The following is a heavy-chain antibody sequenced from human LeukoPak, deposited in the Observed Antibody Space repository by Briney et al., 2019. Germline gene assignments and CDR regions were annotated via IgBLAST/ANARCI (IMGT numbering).Heavy chain of an antibody. CDR1: GGSIGSSSYY. J-gene: IGHJ4*02. CDR2: IYYSGST. CDR3: ARVGARVY. Sequence: SETLSLTCTVSGGSIGSSSYYWGWIRQPPGKGLEWIGSIYYSGSTYYNPSLKSRVTISVDTSKNQFSLKLSSVTAADSALYYCARVGARVYWGQGTLVTVSS. V-gene: IGHV4-39*07. D-gene: IGHD1-26*01.